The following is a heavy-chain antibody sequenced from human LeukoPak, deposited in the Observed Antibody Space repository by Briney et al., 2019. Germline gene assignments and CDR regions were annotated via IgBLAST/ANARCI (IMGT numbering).Heavy chain of an antibody. Sequence: ASVKVSCKASGYTFTGYYMHWVRQAPGQGLEWMGWINPNSGGTNYAQKFQGRVTMTRDTSISTAYMELSRLRSDDTAVYYCARVVGIGSGPYCFDYWGQGTLVTVSS. J-gene: IGHJ4*01. CDR2: INPNSGGT. CDR3: ARVVGIGSGPYCFDY. D-gene: IGHD3-3*01. CDR1: GYTFTGYY. V-gene: IGHV1-2*02.